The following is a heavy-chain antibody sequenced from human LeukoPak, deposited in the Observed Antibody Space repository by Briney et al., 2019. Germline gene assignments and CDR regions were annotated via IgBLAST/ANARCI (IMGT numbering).Heavy chain of an antibody. CDR1: GFTFSSYG. CDR3: AKEAHYDILTGYSYYFDY. V-gene: IGHV3-30*18. CDR2: ISYDGSNK. Sequence: PGGSLRLSCAASGFTFSSYGMHWVRQAPGKGLEWVAVISYDGSNKYYADSVEGRFTISRDNSKNTLYLQMNSLRAEDTAVYYCAKEAHYDILTGYSYYFDYWGQGTLVTVSS. D-gene: IGHD3-9*01. J-gene: IGHJ4*02.